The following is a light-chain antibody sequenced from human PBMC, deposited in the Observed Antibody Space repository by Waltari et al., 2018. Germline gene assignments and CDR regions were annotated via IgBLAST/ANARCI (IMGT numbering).Light chain of an antibody. J-gene: IGKJ1*01. CDR2: WAS. CDR1: QSLLYNSNDKNY. V-gene: IGKV4-1*01. CDR3: QKLYGRRT. Sequence: DIVMTPSPDSPAVSLGERVTLHLKSSQSLLYNSNDKNYLAWYQQKPGQPPNLRFYWASTRHSGVPDRFSGSGSATDFTLTSSSLHAEDVVVYCCQKLYGRRTFGQGTRVEIK.